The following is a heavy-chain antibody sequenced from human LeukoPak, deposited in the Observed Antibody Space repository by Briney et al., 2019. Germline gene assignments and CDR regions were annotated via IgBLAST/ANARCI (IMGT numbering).Heavy chain of an antibody. CDR1: GFTFSSYD. CDR3: ARGSYCSGGACSPVGAFDI. V-gene: IGHV3-13*01. D-gene: IGHD2-15*01. Sequence: GGSLRLSCAASGFTFSSYDMHWVRQAPGKGLELVSGIGTSGDTYYPGSIKGRFTFSRENAKNSLFLQMNGLRVGDTAVYYCARGSYCSGGACSPVGAFDIWGQGTVVTVSS. J-gene: IGHJ3*02. CDR2: IGTSGDT.